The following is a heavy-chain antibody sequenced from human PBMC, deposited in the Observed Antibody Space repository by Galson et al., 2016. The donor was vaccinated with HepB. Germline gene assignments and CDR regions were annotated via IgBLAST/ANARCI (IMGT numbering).Heavy chain of an antibody. CDR3: ARVCDACSVDYNFDL. CDR1: GFSFSDYS. Sequence: SLRLSCAASGFSFSDYSINWVRQAPGKGLEWVSSINSGSTHIFYADSVRGRFTISRDNARNSLSLHMSSLGAEDTAVYYCARVCDACSVDYNFDLWGQGTLVTVSS. D-gene: IGHD4-11*01. V-gene: IGHV3-21*01. CDR2: INSGSTHI. J-gene: IGHJ4*02.